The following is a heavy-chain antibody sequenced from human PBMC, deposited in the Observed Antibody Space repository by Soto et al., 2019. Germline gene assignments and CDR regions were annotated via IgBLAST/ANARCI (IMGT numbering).Heavy chain of an antibody. CDR1: RIHLSSYS. V-gene: IGHV3-48*01. CDR3: ASVLGSRRSGSYPSY. J-gene: IGHJ4*02. D-gene: IGHD3-10*01. Sequence: GGAPTLARGPSRIHLSSYSQKWGRRAPGKGLEWISYISTNNDAIYYADSVKGRFTISRDNAKNSLYLQMNSLRAEDTALYYCASVLGSRRSGSYPSYWGQGTLVTVSS. CDR2: ISTNNDAI.